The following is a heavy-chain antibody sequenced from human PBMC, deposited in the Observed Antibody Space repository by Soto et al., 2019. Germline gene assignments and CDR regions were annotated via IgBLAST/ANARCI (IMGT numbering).Heavy chain of an antibody. V-gene: IGHV3-23*01. CDR2: VSGNGGNT. J-gene: IGHJ5*02. CDR1: GFSFSSYT. CDR3: AKDRMGASGWFDP. D-gene: IGHD1-26*01. Sequence: PVGSLRLSCVASGFSFSSYTMNWVRQAPGKGLEWVSGVSGNGGNTYYADSVKGRFSISRDNSKNTLYLQLNSLRAGDTAIYYCAKDRMGASGWFDPWGQGTPVTVSS.